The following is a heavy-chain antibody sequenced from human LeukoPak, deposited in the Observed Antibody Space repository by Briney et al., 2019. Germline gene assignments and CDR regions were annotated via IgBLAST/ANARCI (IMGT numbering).Heavy chain of an antibody. J-gene: IGHJ6*02. Sequence: GGSLRLSCVASGFTFTYSMSWVRQAPGKGLEWISYISTGSSPTYYADSVRGRFTISRDNAKNSLYLQMNSLRAEDTAVYYCARTEEGYYDILTGYYPAAYGMDVWGQGTTVTVSS. D-gene: IGHD3-9*01. V-gene: IGHV3-48*04. CDR2: ISTGSSPT. CDR3: ARTEEGYYDILTGYYPAAYGMDV. CDR1: GFTFTYS.